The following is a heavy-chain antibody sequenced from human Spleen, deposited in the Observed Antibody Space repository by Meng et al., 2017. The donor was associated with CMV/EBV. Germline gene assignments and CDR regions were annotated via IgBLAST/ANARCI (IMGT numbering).Heavy chain of an antibody. V-gene: IGHV3-21*01. J-gene: IGHJ2*01. CDR3: VRDPMDSSGWHNNWYFDL. Sequence: GGSLRLSCAASGFTFSGYSMNWVRQAPGKGLEWVSCISSSSTYIYYADSVKGRFTISRDNAKNSLYLQVNSLRAENTAVYYCVRDPMDSSGWHNNWYFDLWGRGTLVTVSS. CDR1: GFTFSGYS. D-gene: IGHD6-19*01. CDR2: ISSSSTYI.